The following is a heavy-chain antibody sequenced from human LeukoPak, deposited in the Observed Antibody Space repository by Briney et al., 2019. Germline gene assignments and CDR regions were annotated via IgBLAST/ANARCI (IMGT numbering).Heavy chain of an antibody. V-gene: IGHV3-23*01. J-gene: IGHJ3*02. CDR2: ISGDGGT. Sequence: GGSLRLSCAASGFTFGSYVMSWVRQAPGKGPEWVSAISGDGGTYYADSVKGRFTISRDNSKNTLYLQMNSLRAEDTAVYYCAKDGDIVVVIADYAFDIWGQGTMVTVSS. CDR1: GFTFGSYV. CDR3: AKDGDIVVVIADYAFDI. D-gene: IGHD2-21*01.